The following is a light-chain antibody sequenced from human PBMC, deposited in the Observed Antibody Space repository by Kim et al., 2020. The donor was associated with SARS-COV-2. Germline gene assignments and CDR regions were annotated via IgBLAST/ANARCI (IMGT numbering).Light chain of an antibody. J-gene: IGKJ1*01. CDR1: QSISSY. Sequence: DIQMTQSPSSLSASVGDRVTITCRASQSISSYLNWYQQKPGKAPKLLISAASTLRSGVPSRFSGSGSGTHFTLTISSLQPEDFATYFCQQSSRTPQTFGQGTKVEIK. CDR3: QQSSRTPQT. V-gene: IGKV1-39*01. CDR2: AAS.